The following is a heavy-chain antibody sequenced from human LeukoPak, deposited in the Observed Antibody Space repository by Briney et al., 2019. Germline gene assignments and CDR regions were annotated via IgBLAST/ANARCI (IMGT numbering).Heavy chain of an antibody. Sequence: SETLSLTCTVSGGSISSYYWSWIRQPAGKGLEWIGRIYTSGSTNYNPSLKSRVTMSVDTSKNQFSLKLSSVTAADTAVYYCARGDCSSTSCYNGGYYYYGMDVWGQGTTVTVSS. CDR1: GGSISSYY. CDR2: IYTSGST. D-gene: IGHD2-2*01. CDR3: ARGDCSSTSCYNGGYYYYGMDV. J-gene: IGHJ6*02. V-gene: IGHV4-4*07.